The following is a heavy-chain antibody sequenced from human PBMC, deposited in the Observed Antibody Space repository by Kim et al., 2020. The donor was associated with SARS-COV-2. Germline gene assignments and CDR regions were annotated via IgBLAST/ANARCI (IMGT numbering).Heavy chain of an antibody. CDR3: ARTGYSSSWGHYAVVS. CDR1: GGSISSYY. J-gene: IGHJ3*02. CDR2: IYSSGST. D-gene: IGHD6-13*01. V-gene: IGHV4-59*13. Sequence: SETLSLTCTVSGGSISSYYWSWIRQPPGKGLEWIGYIYSSGSTNYNSSLKSRVTISVDTSKNQFSLKLSTVTAADTAVYYCARTGYSSSWGHYAVVSWG.